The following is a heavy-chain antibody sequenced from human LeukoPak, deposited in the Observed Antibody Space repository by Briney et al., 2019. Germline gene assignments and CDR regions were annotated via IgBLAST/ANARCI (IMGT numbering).Heavy chain of an antibody. CDR1: GYSFMTYW. Sequence: GESLKISCQASGYSFMTYWIGWVRQMPGKGLEWMAIIYPGDSDTKYSPSFQDQVTISADKSISTAYLQWSSLKASDTAMYYCARLGHYGSGSYPPDYWGQGTLVTVSS. D-gene: IGHD3-10*01. J-gene: IGHJ4*02. CDR2: IYPGDSDT. V-gene: IGHV5-51*01. CDR3: ARLGHYGSGSYPPDY.